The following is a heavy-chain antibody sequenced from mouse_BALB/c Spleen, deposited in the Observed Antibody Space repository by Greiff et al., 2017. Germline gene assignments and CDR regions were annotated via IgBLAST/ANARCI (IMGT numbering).Heavy chain of an antibody. D-gene: IGHD1-1*01. CDR2: ISYSGST. CDR3: ARPVPGPKSGSRGDWYFDV. V-gene: IGHV3-8*02. J-gene: IGHJ1*01. CDR1: GDSITSGY. Sequence: EVKLKESGPSLVKPSQTLSLTCSVTGDSITSGYWNWIRKFPGNKLEYMGYISYSGSTYYNPSLKSRISITRDTSKNQYYLQLNSVTTEDTATYYCARPVPGPKSGSRGDWYFDVWGAGTTVTVSS.